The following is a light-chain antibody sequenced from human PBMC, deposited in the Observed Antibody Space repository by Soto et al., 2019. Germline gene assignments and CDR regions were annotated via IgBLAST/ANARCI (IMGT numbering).Light chain of an antibody. Sequence: LVLTQSPATLSVSPGERATLSCRSSESVSRNLAWYQQKPGQAPRLLIYDASTRATGIPDRFSGGGSGTEFTLTISSLQSEDFVVYYCQQYNSWPPITFGQGTRLEIK. CDR1: ESVSRN. CDR3: QQYNSWPPIT. CDR2: DAS. V-gene: IGKV3-15*01. J-gene: IGKJ5*01.